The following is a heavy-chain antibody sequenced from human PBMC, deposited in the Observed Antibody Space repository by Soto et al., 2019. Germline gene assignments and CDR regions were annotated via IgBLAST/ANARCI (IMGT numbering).Heavy chain of an antibody. CDR1: GYTLTELS. CDR2: FDPEEGET. J-gene: IGHJ6*02. Sequence: ASVKVSCKVSGYTLTELSMHWVRQAPGKGLEWMGGFDPEEGETFYAQKFQGRVTMTEDTSTDTAYMELSSLRSEYTAVYYCATVIRGGRYSYYYCRDLWGQGATVTVAS. CDR3: ATVIRGGRYSYYYCRDL. D-gene: IGHD3-10*01. V-gene: IGHV1-24*01.